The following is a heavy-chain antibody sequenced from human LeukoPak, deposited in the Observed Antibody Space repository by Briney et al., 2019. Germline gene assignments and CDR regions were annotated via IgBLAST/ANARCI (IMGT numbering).Heavy chain of an antibody. CDR2: IRSKAYGGTT. Sequence: GGSLRLSCTASGFTFGDYAMSWVRQAPGKGLEWVGFIRSKAYGGTTEYAASVKGRFTISRDDSKSIAYLQMNSLKTEDTAVYYCTSGKISSTSEYCYYYYGMDVWGKGTTVTVSS. CDR1: GFTFGDYA. CDR3: TSGKISSTSEYCYYYYGMDV. D-gene: IGHD2-2*01. V-gene: IGHV3-49*04. J-gene: IGHJ6*04.